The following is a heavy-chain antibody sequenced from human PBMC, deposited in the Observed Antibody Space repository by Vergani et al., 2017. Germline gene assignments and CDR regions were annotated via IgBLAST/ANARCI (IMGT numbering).Heavy chain of an antibody. V-gene: IGHV1-24*01. CDR3: ASVKAWYSSSWNTLYYFDY. CDR2: FDPEDGET. Sequence: QVQLVQSGAEVKKPGASVKVSCKVSGYTITELSMHWVRPAPGKGLVWMGGFDPEDGETIYAQTFQGRVAMTEDTSTNTAYMGLSSLRSEDTAVYYCASVKAWYSSSWNTLYYFDYWGQGTLVTVSS. D-gene: IGHD6-13*01. CDR1: GYTITELS. J-gene: IGHJ4*02.